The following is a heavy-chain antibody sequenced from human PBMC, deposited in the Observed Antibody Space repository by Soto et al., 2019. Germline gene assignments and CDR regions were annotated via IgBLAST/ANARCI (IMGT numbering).Heavy chain of an antibody. CDR2: ISHSGST. D-gene: IGHD7-27*01. Sequence: PSETLSLTCAVYGGSFSGFYWSLIRQPPGKGLEWIGEISHSGSTNYNPSLKSRVTISVDTSKNQFSLKLSSVTAADTAVYYCARGWGRIFDYWGQGTLVTVSS. CDR3: ARGWGRIFDY. CDR1: GGSFSGFY. J-gene: IGHJ4*02. V-gene: IGHV4-34*01.